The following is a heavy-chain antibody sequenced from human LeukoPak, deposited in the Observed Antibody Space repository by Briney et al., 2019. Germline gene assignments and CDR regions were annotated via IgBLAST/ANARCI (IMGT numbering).Heavy chain of an antibody. CDR1: GFTFSSYA. Sequence: GGSLRLSCAASGFTFSSYAMHWVRQAPGKGLDWVAVISYDGSNKYYADSVKGRFTISRDNSKNTLYLQMNSLRAEDTAVYYCARELGGYFDYWGQGTLVTVSS. J-gene: IGHJ4*02. V-gene: IGHV3-30*01. CDR2: ISYDGSNK. D-gene: IGHD3-10*01. CDR3: ARELGGYFDY.